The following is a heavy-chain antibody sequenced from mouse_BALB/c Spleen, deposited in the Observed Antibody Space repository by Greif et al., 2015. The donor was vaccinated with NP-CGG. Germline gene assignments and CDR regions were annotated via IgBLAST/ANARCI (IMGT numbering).Heavy chain of an antibody. D-gene: IGHD1-1*01. Sequence: EVKLMESGAELVKPGASVKLSCTASGFNIKDTYMHWVKQRPEQGLEWIGRIDPANGNTKYDPKFQGKATITADTSSNTAYLQLSSLTSEDTAVYYCARSGYYGSSYWYFDVWGAGTTVTVSS. J-gene: IGHJ1*01. CDR1: GFNIKDTY. V-gene: IGHV14-3*02. CDR3: ARSGYYGSSYWYFDV. CDR2: IDPANGNT.